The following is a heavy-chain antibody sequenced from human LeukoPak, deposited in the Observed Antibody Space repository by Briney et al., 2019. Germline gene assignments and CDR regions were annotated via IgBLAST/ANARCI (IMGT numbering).Heavy chain of an antibody. CDR1: GYTFTGYY. J-gene: IGHJ5*02. V-gene: IGHV1-2*02. D-gene: IGHD3-3*01. CDR2: INPNRGGT. Sequence: ASVKVSCKASGYTFTGYYMHWVRQAPGQGLEWMGWINPNRGGTNYAQKFQGRVTMTRDTSISTAYMELSRLRSDDTAVYYCARSPGFLEWLPTTNWFDPWGQGTLVTVSS. CDR3: ARSPGFLEWLPTTNWFDP.